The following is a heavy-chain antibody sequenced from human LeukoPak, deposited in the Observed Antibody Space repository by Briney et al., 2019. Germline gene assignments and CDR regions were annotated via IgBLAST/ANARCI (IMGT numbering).Heavy chain of an antibody. V-gene: IGHV1-69*06. Sequence: ASVKVSCKAPGGTFSSYAISWVRQAPGQGLEWMGGIIPIFGTANYAQKFQGRVTITADKSTSTAYMELSSLRSEDTSVYYCARGGCSSTSCYGDCDYWGQGTLVTVSS. CDR2: IIPIFGTA. J-gene: IGHJ4*02. D-gene: IGHD2-2*01. CDR3: ARGGCSSTSCYGDCDY. CDR1: GGTFSSYA.